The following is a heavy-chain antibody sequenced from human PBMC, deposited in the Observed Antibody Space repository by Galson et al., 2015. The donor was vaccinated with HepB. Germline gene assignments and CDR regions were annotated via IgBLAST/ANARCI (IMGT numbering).Heavy chain of an antibody. D-gene: IGHD3-22*01. CDR1: GFTFSDYY. CDR2: ISSSSSYT. Sequence: SLRLSCAASGFTFSDYYMSWIRQAPGKGLEWVSYISSSSSYTNYADSVKGRFTTSRDNAKNSLYLQMNSLRAEDTAVYYCASVVPHYYDSSGFTFDYWGQGTLVTVSS. J-gene: IGHJ4*02. V-gene: IGHV3-11*06. CDR3: ASVVPHYYDSSGFTFDY.